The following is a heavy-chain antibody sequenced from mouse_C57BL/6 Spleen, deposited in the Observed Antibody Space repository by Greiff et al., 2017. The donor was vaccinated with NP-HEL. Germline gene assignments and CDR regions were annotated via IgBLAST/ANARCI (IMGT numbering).Heavy chain of an antibody. J-gene: IGHJ3*01. CDR2: IHPNSGST. V-gene: IGHV1-64*01. CDR3: ARGGYGNYEAWFAY. D-gene: IGHD2-10*02. CDR1: GYTFTSYW. Sequence: QVQLQQPGAELVKPRASVKLSCKASGYTFTSYWMHWVKQRPGQGLEWIGMIHPNSGSTNYNEKFKSKATLTVDKSSSTAYMQLSSLTSEDSAVYYCARGGYGNYEAWFAYWGQGTLVTVSA.